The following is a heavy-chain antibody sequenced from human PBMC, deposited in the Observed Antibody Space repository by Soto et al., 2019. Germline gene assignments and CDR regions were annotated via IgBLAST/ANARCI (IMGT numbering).Heavy chain of an antibody. CDR2: ISSGGST. CDR1: GFTFSSYA. D-gene: IGHD5-18*01. J-gene: IGHJ4*02. CDR3: AISGYSYGVFDY. Sequence: GGSLRLSCAASGFTFSSYAMTWVRQAPGKGLEWVSVISSGGSTYYADSVKGRFTISRDNSKNTLYIQMNSLRAEDTAVYYCAISGYSYGVFDYWGQGTLVTVSS. V-gene: IGHV3-53*01.